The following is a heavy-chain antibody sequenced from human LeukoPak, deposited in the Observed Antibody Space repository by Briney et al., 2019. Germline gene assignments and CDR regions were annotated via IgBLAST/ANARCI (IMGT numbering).Heavy chain of an antibody. CDR1: GFTFSDYY. CDR3: ARVSRYCGSTSCYDY. J-gene: IGHJ4*02. D-gene: IGHD2-2*01. Sequence: GGSLRLSCAASGFTFSDYYMNWIRQAPGKGLEWVSDISSSSSYTNYADSVKGRFTISRDNAKNSLYLQMNSLRAEDTAIYYCARVSRYCGSTSCYDYWGQGTLVTVSS. CDR2: ISSSSSYT. V-gene: IGHV3-11*05.